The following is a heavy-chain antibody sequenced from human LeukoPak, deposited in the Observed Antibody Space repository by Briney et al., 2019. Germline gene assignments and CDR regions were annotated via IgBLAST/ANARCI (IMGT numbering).Heavy chain of an antibody. Sequence: GGSLRLSCAASAFTFSSHWMHWVRQAPGKGLEWVSRVSPDGTNTNYADSVRGRFTISRDNAKNTLYLQMNSLRAEDTAVYHCARDYVGGRRSLDIGGQGTGVTVS. CDR2: VSPDGTNT. J-gene: IGHJ3*02. D-gene: IGHD4-23*01. V-gene: IGHV3-74*01. CDR1: AFTFSSHW. CDR3: ARDYVGGRRSLDI.